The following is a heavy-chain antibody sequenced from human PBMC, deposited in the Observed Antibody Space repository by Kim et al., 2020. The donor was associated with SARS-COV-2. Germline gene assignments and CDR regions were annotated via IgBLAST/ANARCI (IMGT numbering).Heavy chain of an antibody. CDR2: FYDTETT. D-gene: IGHD3-10*01. V-gene: IGHV4-31*03. J-gene: IGHJ6*02. Sequence: SETLSLTCNISSGSLRHGGYYWSWIRQRPGKGLEWLGYFYDTETTYYNPSLKSRIVISADTSKNQLFLSVTSVTAADTAIYYCARDRPLGEHNYYFYGLDVWGPGTTVTVSS. CDR1: SGSLRHGGYY. CDR3: ARDRPLGEHNYYFYGLDV.